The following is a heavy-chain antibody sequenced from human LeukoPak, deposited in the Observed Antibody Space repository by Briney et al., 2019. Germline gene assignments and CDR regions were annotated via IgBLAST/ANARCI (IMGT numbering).Heavy chain of an antibody. J-gene: IGHJ6*03. CDR3: ATNTYSSSWWGYYYYYMDV. Sequence: AETLSLTCAVSGVFINSNTYSWGWIRQPPGGGLEWIGTISYTGNTYYNSSLKSRLTISVDTSKTQFSLKLSSVTAADTAVYYCATNTYSSSWWGYYYYYMDVWGKGTTVTVSS. CDR1: GVFINSNTYS. D-gene: IGHD6-13*01. CDR2: ISYTGNT. V-gene: IGHV4-39*01.